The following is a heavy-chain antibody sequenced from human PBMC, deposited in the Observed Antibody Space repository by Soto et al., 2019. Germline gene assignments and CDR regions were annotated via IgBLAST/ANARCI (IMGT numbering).Heavy chain of an antibody. J-gene: IGHJ6*02. V-gene: IGHV1-2*04. D-gene: IGHD6-13*01. CDR3: ARCIAAAGSYYYYGMDV. CDR1: GYTFTGYY. CDR2: INPNSGGT. Sequence: ASVKVSCKAPGYTFTGYYMHWVRQAPGQGLEWMGWINPNSGGTNYAQKFQGWVTMTRDTSISTAYMELSRLRSDDTAVYYCARCIAAAGSYYYYGMDVWGQGTTVTVSS.